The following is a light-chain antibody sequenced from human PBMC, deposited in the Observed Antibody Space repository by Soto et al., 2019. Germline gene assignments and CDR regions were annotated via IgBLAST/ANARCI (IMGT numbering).Light chain of an antibody. J-gene: IGKJ1*01. CDR3: QQTHTFPWT. CDR1: QGLSTY. CDR2: AAS. V-gene: IGKV1-12*01. Sequence: DIQMTQSPSSVSASVGDRVTITCRASQGLSTYLAWYQQKPGKAPKLLIYAASNLQSGVPSRFSGSGSGTDFTLTINSLQPEDFATYYCQQTHTFPWTFGQGTKVDNK.